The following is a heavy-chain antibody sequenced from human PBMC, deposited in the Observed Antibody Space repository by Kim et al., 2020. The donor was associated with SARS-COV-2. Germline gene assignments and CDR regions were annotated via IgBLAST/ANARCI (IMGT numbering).Heavy chain of an antibody. J-gene: IGHJ4*02. D-gene: IGHD3-10*01. V-gene: IGHV1-46*01. CDR2: INPSGGST. Sequence: ASVKVSCKASGYTFTSYYMHWVRQAPGQGLEWMGIINPSGGSTSYAQKFQGRVTMTRDTSTSTVYMELSSLRSEDTAVYYCARDLRDKGDPKREYYFDYWGQGTLVTVSS. CDR3: ARDLRDKGDPKREYYFDY. CDR1: GYTFTSYY.